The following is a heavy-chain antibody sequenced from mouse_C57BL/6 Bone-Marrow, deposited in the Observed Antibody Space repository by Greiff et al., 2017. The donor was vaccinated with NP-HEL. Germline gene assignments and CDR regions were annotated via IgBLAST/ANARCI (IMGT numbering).Heavy chain of an antibody. CDR1: GFTFSDYG. CDR2: ISNLAYSI. Sequence: DVMLVESGEGLVQPGGSLKLSCAASGFTFSDYGMAWVRQAPRKGPEWVAFISNLAYSIYYADTVTGRFTISRENAKNTLYLEMSSLRSEDTAMYYCARQDTTVVAPFDVWGTGTTVTVSS. CDR3: ARQDTTVVAPFDV. J-gene: IGHJ1*03. V-gene: IGHV5-15*01. D-gene: IGHD1-1*01.